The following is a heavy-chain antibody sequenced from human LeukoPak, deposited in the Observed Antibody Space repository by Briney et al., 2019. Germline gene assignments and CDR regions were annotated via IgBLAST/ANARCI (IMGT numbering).Heavy chain of an antibody. V-gene: IGHV4-59*07. Sequence: SDTLSLTCTASGGSFSSYYWSWIRRPPGKGLEWIGYIYYNGSTNYNPSLKSRVTISEDTSKNQFSLKLSSVTAADTAVYYCARLAAATDHYYGMDVWGKGTTVTVSS. CDR2: IYYNGST. CDR3: ARLAAATDHYYGMDV. CDR1: GGSFSSYY. D-gene: IGHD6-13*01. J-gene: IGHJ6*04.